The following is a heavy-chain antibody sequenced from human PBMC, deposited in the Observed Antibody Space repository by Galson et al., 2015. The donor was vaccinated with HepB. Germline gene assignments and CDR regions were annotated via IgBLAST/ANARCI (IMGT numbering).Heavy chain of an antibody. CDR1: GFPFSDYA. CDR3: ARVKGVWGSYRRNVGIWFDP. Sequence: SLRLSCAASGFPFSDYAMHWVRQAPGKGLEWVAVIWFDGSEMYYGDFVKGRSTISRDNSKKTLYLQVNSLRAEDTAVYYCARVKGVWGSYRRNVGIWFDPWGQGTLVTVSS. J-gene: IGHJ5*02. V-gene: IGHV3-33*08. CDR2: IWFDGSEM. D-gene: IGHD3-16*02.